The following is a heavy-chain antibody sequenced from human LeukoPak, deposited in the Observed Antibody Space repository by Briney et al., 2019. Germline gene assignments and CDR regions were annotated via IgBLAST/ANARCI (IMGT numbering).Heavy chain of an antibody. CDR2: IISSSSYI. V-gene: IGHV3-21*01. J-gene: IGHJ4*02. CDR1: GFTFSSYS. CDR3: ARAPSLLYYFDY. Sequence: GGSLRLSCAASGFTFSSYSMNWVRQAPGKGLEWVSSIISSSSYIYYADSVKGRFTISRDNAKNSLYLQMNSLRAEDTAVYYCARAPSLLYYFDYWGQGTLVTVSS.